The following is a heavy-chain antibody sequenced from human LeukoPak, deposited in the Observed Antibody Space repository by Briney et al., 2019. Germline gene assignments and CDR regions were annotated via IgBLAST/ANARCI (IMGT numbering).Heavy chain of an antibody. V-gene: IGHV3-66*02. Sequence: GGSLRLSCAASGFTVSSNYMSWVRQAPGKGLEWVSVIYAGGTTYYADSVKGRFTISRDNSKNTLYLQMNSPRAEDTAVYYCARVRFYYYYMDVWGEGTTVTVSS. J-gene: IGHJ6*03. CDR1: GFTVSSNY. CDR2: IYAGGTT. CDR3: ARVRFYYYYMDV.